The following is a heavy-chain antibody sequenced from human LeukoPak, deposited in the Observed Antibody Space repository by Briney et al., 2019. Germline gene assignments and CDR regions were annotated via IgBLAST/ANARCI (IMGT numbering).Heavy chain of an antibody. Sequence: SGGSLRLSCAGSGFTFSSSEMNWVRQAPGKGLEWVSYISSSSSTIFYADSVKGRFTISRDNAKNSLYLQMNSLRDEDTAVYSCARVDYYYYGMDVWGQGTTVTVSS. V-gene: IGHV3-48*03. J-gene: IGHJ6*02. D-gene: IGHD2-2*03. CDR2: ISSSSSTI. CDR3: ARVDYYYYGMDV. CDR1: GFTFSSSE.